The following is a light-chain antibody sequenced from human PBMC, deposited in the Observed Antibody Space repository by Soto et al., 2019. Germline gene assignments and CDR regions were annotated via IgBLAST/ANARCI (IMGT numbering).Light chain of an antibody. Sequence: THCAAPLSVSPGGRATLSCRASQSLXDTFAWFQQKPGQAPRILXYGASTRANGSPDRLSGSGAGTDFARTISRREPEDCVAYFWHQYGGTPRTFGQGTKVEIK. J-gene: IGKJ1*01. CDR2: GAS. CDR1: QSLXDTF. V-gene: IGKV3-20*01. CDR3: HQYGGTPRT.